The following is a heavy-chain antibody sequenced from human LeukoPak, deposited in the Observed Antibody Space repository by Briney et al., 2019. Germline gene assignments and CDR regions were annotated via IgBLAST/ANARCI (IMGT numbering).Heavy chain of an antibody. V-gene: IGHV3-7*01. CDR1: GSTFSIYW. J-gene: IGHJ4*02. CDR2: INQDGSQK. Sequence: GGSLRLSCAASGSTFSIYWMSWVRQAPGKGLEWVANINQDGSQKRYVDSVQGRFTISRDNTKNSLFLQMNSLRAEDTAVYYCARLKDDVTKLDYWGQGTLVTVSS. CDR3: ARLKDDVTKLDY. D-gene: IGHD2-8*01.